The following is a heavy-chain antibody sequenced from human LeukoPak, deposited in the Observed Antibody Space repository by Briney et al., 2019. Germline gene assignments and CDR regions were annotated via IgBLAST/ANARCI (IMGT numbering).Heavy chain of an antibody. CDR3: ARLSSGYYVFDY. CDR1: GYTFTAYY. D-gene: IGHD3-22*01. V-gene: IGHV1-2*06. Sequence: ASVKVSCKASGYTFTAYYMHWVRQAPGQGLEWMGHINPNSGGTDYAQKFQGRVTVTRDTSISTAYMELSRLRSDDTAVYYCARLSSGYYVFDYWGQGTLVTVSS. J-gene: IGHJ4*02. CDR2: INPNSGGT.